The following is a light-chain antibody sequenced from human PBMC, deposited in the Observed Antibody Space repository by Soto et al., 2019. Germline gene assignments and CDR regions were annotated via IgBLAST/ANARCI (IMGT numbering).Light chain of an antibody. V-gene: IGKV3-20*01. CDR1: QSISSYY. Sequence: VLTQSPGTLSLSPGERATISCRARQSISSYYLAWYQHKPGQAPRLLMNGASSRATGIPHRFGGSGSGTDVTLTISRLEPEDCGVYYCQQYGGSPPYTFGQGTRLEIK. CDR2: GAS. CDR3: QQYGGSPPYT. J-gene: IGKJ2*01.